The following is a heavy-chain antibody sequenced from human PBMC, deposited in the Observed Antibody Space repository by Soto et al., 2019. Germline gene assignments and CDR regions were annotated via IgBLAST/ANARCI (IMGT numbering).Heavy chain of an antibody. J-gene: IGHJ5*02. CDR2: IYHSGST. CDR3: XXXXXXXGFDP. CDR1: GGSISSGGYS. V-gene: IGHV4-30-2*01. Sequence: QLQLQESGSGLVKPSQTLSLTCAVSGGSISSGGYSWIWIRQPPGKGLEWIGYIYHSGSTYYSPSLRSRVTISVDRSKNQFSLKLSSVTAADTXXXXXXXXXXXXGFDPWGQGTLVTVSS.